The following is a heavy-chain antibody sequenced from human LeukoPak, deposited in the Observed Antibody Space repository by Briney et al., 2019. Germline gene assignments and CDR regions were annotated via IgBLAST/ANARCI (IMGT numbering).Heavy chain of an antibody. CDR3: AKTRGVATRYLFDY. D-gene: IGHD5-12*01. V-gene: IGHV5-51*01. CDR1: GYSFTSYW. Sequence: GESLKISCKGSGYSFTSYWIGWVRQLPGKGLEWMGIIYPGDSDTRYSPSFQGQVTISADKSISTAYPQWSSLKASDTAVYYCAKTRGVATRYLFDYWGQGTLVTVSS. J-gene: IGHJ4*02. CDR2: IYPGDSDT.